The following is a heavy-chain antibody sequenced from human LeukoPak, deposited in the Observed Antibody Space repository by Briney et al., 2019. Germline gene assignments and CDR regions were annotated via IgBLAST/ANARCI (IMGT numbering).Heavy chain of an antibody. Sequence: GGSLRLSCAASGFTVSSNYMSWVRQAPGKGLEWVSVIYSGGSTYYADSVKGRFTISRDNSKNTVNLQMNSLRAEDTAVYYCARLYSSSWKQLDYWGQGTLVTVSS. CDR2: IYSGGST. D-gene: IGHD6-13*01. V-gene: IGHV3-53*01. CDR1: GFTVSSNY. J-gene: IGHJ4*02. CDR3: ARLYSSSWKQLDY.